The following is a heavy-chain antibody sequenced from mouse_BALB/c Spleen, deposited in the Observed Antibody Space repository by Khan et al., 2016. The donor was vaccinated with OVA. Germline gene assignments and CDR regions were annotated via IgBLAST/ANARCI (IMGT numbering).Heavy chain of an antibody. Sequence: QVQLKESGPGLVAPSQSLSITCTVSGFSLSRYNIHWVRQPPGKGLEWLGMIWGGGGTDYNSTLKIRLSISKDNSKSQVFLKMISLQTDDTAMYYCARAYYRYDGYYAMDYWGQGTSVTVS. J-gene: IGHJ4*01. D-gene: IGHD2-14*01. CDR2: IWGGGGT. V-gene: IGHV2-6-4*01. CDR1: GFSLSRYN. CDR3: ARAYYRYDGYYAMDY.